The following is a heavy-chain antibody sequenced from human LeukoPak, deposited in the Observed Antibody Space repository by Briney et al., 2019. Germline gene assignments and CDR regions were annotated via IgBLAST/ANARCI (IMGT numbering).Heavy chain of an antibody. D-gene: IGHD6-13*01. CDR1: GYTLTNYY. Sequence: ASVKVSCKSSGYTLTNYYMRWVRQAPGQGLEWMGVIDPRGGSTTYAQKVQGRFTMTRDTSTNTVYMELRSLNSEDTAVYYCARSHSSWYWFDPWGQGTLVTVSS. CDR2: IDPRGGST. CDR3: ARSHSSWYWFDP. V-gene: IGHV1-46*01. J-gene: IGHJ5*02.